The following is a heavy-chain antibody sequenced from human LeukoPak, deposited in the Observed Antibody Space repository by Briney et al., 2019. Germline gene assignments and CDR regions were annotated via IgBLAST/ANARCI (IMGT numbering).Heavy chain of an antibody. D-gene: IGHD3-22*01. J-gene: IGHJ4*02. Sequence: ASVKVSCKASGYTFTGYYMHWVRQAPGQGLEWMGRINPNSGGTNYAQKFQGRVTMTRDTSISTAYMELSRLRSDDTAVYYCARVGYDSSGYYDYFDYWGQGTLVTVSP. V-gene: IGHV1-2*06. CDR3: ARVGYDSSGYYDYFDY. CDR2: INPNSGGT. CDR1: GYTFTGYY.